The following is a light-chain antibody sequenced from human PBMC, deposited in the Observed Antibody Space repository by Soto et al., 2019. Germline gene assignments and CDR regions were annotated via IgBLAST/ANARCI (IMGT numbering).Light chain of an antibody. J-gene: IGKJ5*01. Sequence: EILLTQSPATLALSPGEGATLSCRASQSINTYLAWYQQKPGQAPRLLIYDASKRATGIPARFSGSGSGTNFTLTISSLAPEDFELYYCQQRRSWQVTFGQGTRLEIK. CDR2: DAS. CDR1: QSINTY. CDR3: QQRRSWQVT. V-gene: IGKV3D-11*02.